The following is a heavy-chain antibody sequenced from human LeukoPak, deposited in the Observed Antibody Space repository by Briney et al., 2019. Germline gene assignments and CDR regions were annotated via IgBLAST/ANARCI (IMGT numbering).Heavy chain of an antibody. CDR3: ARDRGERGSSWSLPAHGFDI. CDR2: IVPIFGTT. D-gene: IGHD6-13*01. J-gene: IGHJ3*02. V-gene: IGHV1-69*05. CDR1: GGTFSSYA. Sequence: GASVKVPCKASGGTFSSYAINWVRQAPGQGLEWMGRIVPIFGTTNYAQKFQGRVTITTDESTSTAYMELSSLRSEDTAVYYCARDRGERGSSWSLPAHGFDIWGQGTMVTVSS.